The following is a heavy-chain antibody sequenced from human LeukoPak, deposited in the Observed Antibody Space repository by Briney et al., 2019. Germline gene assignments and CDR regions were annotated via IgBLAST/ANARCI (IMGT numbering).Heavy chain of an antibody. CDR3: AREYYYGSGTNPAEAFDI. D-gene: IGHD3-10*01. CDR1: GFTFSSYA. Sequence: PGGSLRLSCAASGFTFSSYAMSWVRQAPGKGLGWVSAISGSGGSTYYADSVKGRFTISRDNSKNTLYLQINSLRAEDTAGYYCAREYYYGSGTNPAEAFDIWGQGTMVTVSS. V-gene: IGHV3-23*01. CDR2: ISGSGGST. J-gene: IGHJ3*02.